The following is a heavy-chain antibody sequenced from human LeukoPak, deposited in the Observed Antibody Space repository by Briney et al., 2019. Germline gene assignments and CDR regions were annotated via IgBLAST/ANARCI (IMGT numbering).Heavy chain of an antibody. Sequence: SQTLSLTCTVSGGSISSSSYYWGWIRQPPGKGPEWIGSIYYSGSTYYNPSLKSRVTMSVDTSKTQFSLKLNSVTAADTAVYYCATDDVVGSNQHWGQGTLVTVSS. CDR2: IYYSGST. D-gene: IGHD2-15*01. J-gene: IGHJ4*02. CDR1: GGSISSSSYY. V-gene: IGHV4-39*07. CDR3: ATDDVVGSNQH.